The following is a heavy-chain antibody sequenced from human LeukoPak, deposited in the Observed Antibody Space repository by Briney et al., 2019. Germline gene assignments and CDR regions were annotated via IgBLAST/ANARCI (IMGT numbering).Heavy chain of an antibody. J-gene: IGHJ4*02. D-gene: IGHD3/OR15-3a*01. CDR2: IFYIGTT. Sequence: PSETLSLTCTVSGGSISTTRFYWGWIRQPPGKGLEWIGTIFYIGTTYYNPSLKSRVTMSVDRSRNHFSLQLTSVTAADTAVYYCARHSVTEMIFGFDNWGQGTLVTVPS. CDR3: ARHSVTEMIFGFDN. V-gene: IGHV4-39*01. CDR1: GGSISTTRFY.